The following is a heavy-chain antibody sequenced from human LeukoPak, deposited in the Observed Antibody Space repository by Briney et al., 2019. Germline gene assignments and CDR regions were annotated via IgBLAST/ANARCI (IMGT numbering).Heavy chain of an antibody. CDR3: AKDPNGDYVGAFDM. V-gene: IGHV3-23*01. CDR2: VSGNGDRT. D-gene: IGHD4-17*01. J-gene: IGHJ3*02. CDR1: GIIFSSYA. Sequence: GGSLRLSCAASGIIFSSYAMTWLRQAPGKGLEWVSSVSGNGDRTQYADSGKGRFTISRDNSENTLYLQMNSLRAEDTAVYYCAKDPNGDYVGAFDMWGQGTLVTVS.